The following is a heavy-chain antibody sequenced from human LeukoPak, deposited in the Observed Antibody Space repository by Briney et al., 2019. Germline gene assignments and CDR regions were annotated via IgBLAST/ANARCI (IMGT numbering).Heavy chain of an antibody. V-gene: IGHV4-59*12. D-gene: IGHD5-18*01. CDR3: ARDRGGYTYSHDY. CDR2: IYYTGST. J-gene: IGHJ4*02. Sequence: SETLSLTCTVSGGSISSYHWSWIRQSPGKGLEWIGYIYYTGSTDYNPSLKSRVTMSVDTSKNQFSLRLNSVTAADTAVYYCARDRGGYTYSHDYWGQGTLVTVSS. CDR1: GGSISSYH.